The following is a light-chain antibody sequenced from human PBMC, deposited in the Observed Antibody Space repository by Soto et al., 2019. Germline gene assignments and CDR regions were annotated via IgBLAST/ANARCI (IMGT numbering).Light chain of an antibody. CDR3: QQYKIYSQT. CDR2: KAS. Sequence: DIQMTQSPSTLSGSVGDRVTITCRASQTISSWLARYQQKPGKAPKLLIYKASTLKSGVPSRFSGSGSGTEFTLTISSLQPDDFATYYCQQYKIYSQTFGQGTKVDIK. CDR1: QTISSW. J-gene: IGKJ1*01. V-gene: IGKV1-5*03.